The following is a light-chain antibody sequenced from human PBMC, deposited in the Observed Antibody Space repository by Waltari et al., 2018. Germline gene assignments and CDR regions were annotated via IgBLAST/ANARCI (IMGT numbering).Light chain of an antibody. CDR1: TGAVASDFY. V-gene: IGLV7-43*01. J-gene: IGLJ3*02. CDR3: DGDQLV. CDR2: GST. Sequence: QTVVTQEPSLTVSPGGTVTLTCASSTGAVASDFYPSWFQQRPGQAPRALIFGSTNKYSWTPARFSGSLLGGKAALTLSGVQPEDEADYYFDGDQLVFGGGTKLTVL.